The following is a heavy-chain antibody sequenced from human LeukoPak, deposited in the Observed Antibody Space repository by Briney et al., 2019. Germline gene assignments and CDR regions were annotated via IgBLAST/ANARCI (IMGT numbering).Heavy chain of an antibody. CDR2: IYPGDSDT. D-gene: IGHD3-9*01. J-gene: IGHJ4*02. CDR3: ARQPASYYDILTGHTWGVYYFDY. CDR1: GYSFTSYW. V-gene: IGHV5-51*01. Sequence: GESLKISCKGSGYSFTSYWIGWVRQMPGKGLEWMGIIYPGDSDTRYSPSFQGQVTISADKSISTAYLQWSSLKASDTAMYYCARQPASYYDILTGHTWGVYYFDYWGQGTLVTVSS.